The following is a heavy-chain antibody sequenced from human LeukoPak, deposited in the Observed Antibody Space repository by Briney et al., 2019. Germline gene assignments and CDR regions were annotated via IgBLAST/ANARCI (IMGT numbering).Heavy chain of an antibody. V-gene: IGHV1-69*05. D-gene: IGHD1-7*01. J-gene: IGHJ5*02. Sequence: GASVKVSCKASGGTFSSYAISWVRQAPGQGLEWMGGIIPIFGTANYAQKFQGRVTITTDESTSTAYMELSSLRSEDTAVYYCALPALTGTTGFDPWGQGTLVTVSS. CDR1: GGTFSSYA. CDR2: IIPIFGTA. CDR3: ALPALTGTTGFDP.